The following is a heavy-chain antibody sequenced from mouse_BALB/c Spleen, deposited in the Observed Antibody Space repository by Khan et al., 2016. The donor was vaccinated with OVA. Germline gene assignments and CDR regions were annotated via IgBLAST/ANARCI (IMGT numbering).Heavy chain of an antibody. CDR2: INTYTGET. CDR1: GYTFANYG. V-gene: IGHV9-3-1*01. CDR3: VEGDDYDGTY. Sequence: QIQLVQSGPELKKPGEIVKISCKASGYTFANYGMNWVKQAPGKGLKWMGWINTYTGETTYADDFKGRFAFSLETSASTAYLQINSIRNEDTATYCCVEGDDYDGTYWGQETLVTGST. J-gene: IGHJ3*01. D-gene: IGHD2-4*01.